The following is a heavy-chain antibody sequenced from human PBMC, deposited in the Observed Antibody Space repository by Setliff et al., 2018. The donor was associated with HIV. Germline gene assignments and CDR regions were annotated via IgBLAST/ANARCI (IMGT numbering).Heavy chain of an antibody. D-gene: IGHD2-8*01. J-gene: IGHJ1*01. CDR1: GGSISSSSYY. CDR3: ATVLMVYAIGGRYFQH. CDR2: IYYSGST. Sequence: PSETLSLTCTVSGGSISSSSYYWGWIRQPPGKGLEWIGSIYYSGSTYYNPSLTSRVTISVDTSKNQFSLKLSSVTAADTAVYYCATVLMVYAIGGRYFQHWGQGTLVTVSS. V-gene: IGHV4-39*01.